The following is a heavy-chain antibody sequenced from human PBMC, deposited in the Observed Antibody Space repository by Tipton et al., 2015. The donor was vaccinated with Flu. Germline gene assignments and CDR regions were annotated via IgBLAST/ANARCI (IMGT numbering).Heavy chain of an antibody. CDR3: ARAGNYGSGRLISPCGMDV. CDR1: GGTFSSYA. J-gene: IGHJ6*02. D-gene: IGHD3-10*01. Sequence: QLVQSGAEVKKPGSSVKVSCKASGGTFSSYAISWVRQAPGQGLEWMGGIIPILGIANYAQKFQGRVTITADESTSTAYMERSSLRSEHTAVYYCARAGNYGSGRLISPCGMDVWGQGTTVTVSS. V-gene: IGHV1-69*01. CDR2: IIPILGIA.